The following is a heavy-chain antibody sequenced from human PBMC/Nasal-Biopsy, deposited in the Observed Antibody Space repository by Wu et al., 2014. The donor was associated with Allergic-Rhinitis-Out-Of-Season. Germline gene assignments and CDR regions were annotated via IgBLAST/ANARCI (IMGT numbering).Heavy chain of an antibody. J-gene: IGHJ4*02. D-gene: IGHD6-6*01. V-gene: IGHV4-31*03. CDR1: GDSISSAYYY. CDR3: ARGRDYYSTSHLLDY. CDR2: IYNSAT. Sequence: TLSLTCTVSGDSISSAYYYWSWIRQHPGKGLEWIGLIYNSATYYSPSLESRGSISVDTSKNQLSLKLTSVTAADTAVYYCARGRDYYSTSHLLDYWGQGTLVTVSS.